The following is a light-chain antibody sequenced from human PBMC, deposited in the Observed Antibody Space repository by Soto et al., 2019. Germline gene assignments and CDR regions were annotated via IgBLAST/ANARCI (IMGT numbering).Light chain of an antibody. Sequence: EIVMTQSPATLSVSPGERATLSCRASESVSSNLAWYQQIPGQAPRLLIYGASTRATGIPDRFSGSGSGTEVTLTISSLQSEDFAVNYCQQYTNWPPWTFGQGTKVEIK. CDR1: ESVSSN. V-gene: IGKV3-15*01. J-gene: IGKJ1*01. CDR2: GAS. CDR3: QQYTNWPPWT.